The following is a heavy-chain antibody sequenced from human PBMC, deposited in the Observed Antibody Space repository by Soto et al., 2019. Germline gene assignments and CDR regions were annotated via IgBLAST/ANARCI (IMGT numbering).Heavy chain of an antibody. CDR3: ARDSGDY. D-gene: IGHD1-26*01. CDR2: IYYSGST. CDR1: GGSISSYY. J-gene: IGHJ4*02. V-gene: IGHV4-59*01. Sequence: SETLSLTCTVSGGSISSYYWSWIRQPPGKGLEWIGYIYYSGSTNYNPSLKSRVTISVDTSKNQFSLKLSSVTAADTAVYYCARDSGDYWGQGTLVTVSS.